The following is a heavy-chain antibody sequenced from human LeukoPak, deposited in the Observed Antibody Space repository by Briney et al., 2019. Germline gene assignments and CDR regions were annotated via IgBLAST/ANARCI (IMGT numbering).Heavy chain of an antibody. D-gene: IGHD3-10*01. Sequence: GGSLRLSCAASGFTFSTYWMSWVRQAPGKGLEWVANIKQDGSETHYVDPLRDRFTISRDNAKNSMYLQMNSLRAEDTALYYCARDAQYGSGSPQNYWGQGILVTVSS. CDR3: ARDAQYGSGSPQNY. CDR2: IKQDGSET. V-gene: IGHV3-7*01. CDR1: GFTFSTYW. J-gene: IGHJ4*02.